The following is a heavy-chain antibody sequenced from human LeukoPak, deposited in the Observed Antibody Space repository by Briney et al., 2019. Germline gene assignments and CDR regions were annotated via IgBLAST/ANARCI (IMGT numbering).Heavy chain of an antibody. J-gene: IGHJ4*02. CDR3: ATVGSTGWYYFDY. V-gene: IGHV3-48*01. Sequence: PGGSLTLSCAASGFTFSTYSMTWVRQAPGKGLEWVSYISSSSSSIYYADSVKGRYTISRDNAKNSLYLQMNSLRAEDTAVYYCATVGSTGWYYFDYWGQGTLVTVSS. CDR1: GFTFSTYS. D-gene: IGHD6-19*01. CDR2: ISSSSSSI.